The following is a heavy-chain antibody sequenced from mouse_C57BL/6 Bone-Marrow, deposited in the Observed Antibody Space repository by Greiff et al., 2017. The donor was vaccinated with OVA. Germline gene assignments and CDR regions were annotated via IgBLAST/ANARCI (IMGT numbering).Heavy chain of an antibody. J-gene: IGHJ1*03. CDR1: GYTFTSYW. D-gene: IGHD2-4*01. CDR3: ARSDYDGGDWYFDV. V-gene: IGHV1-53*01. Sequence: QVQLQQPGTELVKPGASVKLSCKASGYTFTSYWMNWVKQRPGQGLEWIGNINPSNGGTNYNEKFKSKATLTVDKSSSTAYMQLSSLTSEDSAVYDWARSDYDGGDWYFDVGGTGTTVTVSS. CDR2: INPSNGGT.